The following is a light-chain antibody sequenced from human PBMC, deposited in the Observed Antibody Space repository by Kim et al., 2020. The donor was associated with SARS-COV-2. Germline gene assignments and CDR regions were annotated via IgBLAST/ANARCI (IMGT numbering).Light chain of an antibody. CDR1: QSIGSN. CDR3: QQYHNWPPYT. CDR2: GAS. J-gene: IGKJ2*01. Sequence: SPGERATLSCRASQSIGSNLAWYQQKPGQAPRFLIYGASTRATGVPARFSGSGSGTEFTLTISSLQSEDFAIYFCQQYHNWPPYTFGQGTKLEI. V-gene: IGKV3-15*01.